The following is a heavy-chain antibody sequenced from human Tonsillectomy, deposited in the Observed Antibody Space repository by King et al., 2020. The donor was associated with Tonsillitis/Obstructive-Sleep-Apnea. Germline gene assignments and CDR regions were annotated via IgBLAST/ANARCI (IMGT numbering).Heavy chain of an antibody. V-gene: IGHV1-46*01. CDR3: VRDDKDGRHLDY. J-gene: IGHJ4*01. D-gene: IGHD2-15*01. Sequence: VQLVESGAEVKKPGASVKVSCKASGYTFTRNYVHWVRQAPGQGLEWMGMINPSDNITTYAQKFQGRVTMTSDTSTSTVNMELSSLRAGDTAVYYCVRDDKDGRHLDYWGQGSLVSVSS. CDR2: INPSDNIT. CDR1: GYTFTRNY.